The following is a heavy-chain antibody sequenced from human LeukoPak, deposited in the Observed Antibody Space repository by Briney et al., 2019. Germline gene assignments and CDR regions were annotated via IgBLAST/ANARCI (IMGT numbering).Heavy chain of an antibody. CDR1: GGTFSSYA. V-gene: IGHV1-69*04. D-gene: IGHD6-13*01. J-gene: IGHJ5*02. Sequence: ASVKVSCKASGGTFSSYAISWVRQAPGQGLERMGRIIPILGIANYAQKFQGRVTITADKSTSTAYMELSSLRSEDTAVYYCARGRSSSFHNAFDPWGQGTLVTVSS. CDR3: ARGRSSSFHNAFDP. CDR2: IIPILGIA.